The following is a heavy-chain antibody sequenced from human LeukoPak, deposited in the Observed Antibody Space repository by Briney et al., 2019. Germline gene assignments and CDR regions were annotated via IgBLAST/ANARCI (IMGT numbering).Heavy chain of an antibody. V-gene: IGHV5-51*01. J-gene: IGHJ4*02. CDR1: GYSFTNYW. CDR2: IYPGDSDT. D-gene: IGHD5-12*01. Sequence: GESLKISCNGSGYSFTNYWIGWVRPMRGKGQEWRGIIYPGDSDTRYSPSFQGQVSITVDKSISTAYLQWSSLKASDTAMYYCARLYSGYDRTPFDYWGQGTLVTVSS. CDR3: ARLYSGYDRTPFDY.